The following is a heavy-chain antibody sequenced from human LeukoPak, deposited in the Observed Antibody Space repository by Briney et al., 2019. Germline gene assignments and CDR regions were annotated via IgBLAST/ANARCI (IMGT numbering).Heavy chain of an antibody. CDR3: AREDYRDDAFDI. CDR1: GYTFTSYA. J-gene: IGHJ3*02. CDR2: INAGNGNT. Sequence: ASVKVSCKASGYTFTSYAMHWVRQAPGQRLEWMGWINAGNGNTKYSQKFQGRVTITRDTSASTAYMELSSLRSEDTAVYYCAREDYRDDAFDIWGQGTMVTVSS. D-gene: IGHD4-17*01. V-gene: IGHV1-3*01.